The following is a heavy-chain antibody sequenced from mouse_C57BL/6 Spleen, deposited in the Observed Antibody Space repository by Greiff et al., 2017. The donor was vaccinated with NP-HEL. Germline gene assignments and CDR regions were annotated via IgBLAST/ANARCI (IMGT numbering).Heavy chain of an antibody. D-gene: IGHD2-9*01. V-gene: IGHV1-26*01. CDR1: GYTFTDYY. CDR2: INPNNGGT. Sequence: EVQLQQSGPELVKPGASVKISCKASGYTFTDYYMNWVKQSHGKSLEWIGDINPNNGGTSYNQKFKGKATLTVDKSTSTAYMELRSLTSEDSAVYYCARSLLWLRRETWFAYWGQGTLVTVSA. CDR3: ARSLLWLRRETWFAY. J-gene: IGHJ3*01.